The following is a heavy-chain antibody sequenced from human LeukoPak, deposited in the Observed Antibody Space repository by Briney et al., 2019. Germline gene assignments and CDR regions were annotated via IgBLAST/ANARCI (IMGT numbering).Heavy chain of an antibody. Sequence: ASEKVSCKVSGYTLTELSMHWVRQAPGKGLEWMGGFDPEDGETIYAQKFQGRVTMTEDTSTDTAYMELSSLRSENTAVYYCATVGIFGVVIGELFDYWGQGTLVTVSS. D-gene: IGHD3-3*01. CDR3: ATVGIFGVVIGELFDY. CDR2: FDPEDGET. J-gene: IGHJ4*02. V-gene: IGHV1-24*01. CDR1: GYTLTELS.